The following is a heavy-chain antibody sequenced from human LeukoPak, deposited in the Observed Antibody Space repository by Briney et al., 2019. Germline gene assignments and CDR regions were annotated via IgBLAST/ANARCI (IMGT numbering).Heavy chain of an antibody. CDR1: GFTVSSNY. CDR3: AKGGYCSSTSCPPDY. D-gene: IGHD2-2*01. Sequence: PGGSLRLSCAASGFTVSSNYMSWVRQAPGKGLEWVSVIYSGGSTYYADSVKGRFTISRDNSKNTLYLQMNSLRAEDTAVYYCAKGGYCSSTSCPPDYWGQGTLVTVSS. CDR2: IYSGGST. V-gene: IGHV3-53*01. J-gene: IGHJ4*02.